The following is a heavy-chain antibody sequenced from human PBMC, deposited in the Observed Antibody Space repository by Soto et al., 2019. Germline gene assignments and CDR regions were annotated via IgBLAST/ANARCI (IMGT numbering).Heavy chain of an antibody. CDR3: ARGGYYYDSSGYYNRCFDF. V-gene: IGHV4-30-2*01. J-gene: IGHJ5*01. CDR2: IYHSGST. CDR1: GGSISSGGYS. D-gene: IGHD3-22*01. Sequence: SETLSLTCAVSGGSISSGGYSWSWIRQPPGKGLEWIGYIYHSGSTYYNPSLKSRVTISVDRSKNQFSLKLSSVTAADTAVYYCARGGYYYDSSGYYNRCFDFWGQGTRVTVAS.